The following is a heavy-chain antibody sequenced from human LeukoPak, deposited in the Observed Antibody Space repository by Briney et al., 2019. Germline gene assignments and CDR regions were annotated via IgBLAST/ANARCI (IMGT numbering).Heavy chain of an antibody. Sequence: ASVKVSCKASGYSFTNYGISWVRQAPGQGLEWMGWISGYNGNIKYAQKVQGRVTMTTDTSTSTAYMELRSLRSDDTAVYYCAREGEAFGDNWFDPWGQGTLVTVSS. CDR3: AREGEAFGDNWFDP. J-gene: IGHJ5*02. CDR2: ISGYNGNI. V-gene: IGHV1-18*01. D-gene: IGHD3-16*01. CDR1: GYSFTNYG.